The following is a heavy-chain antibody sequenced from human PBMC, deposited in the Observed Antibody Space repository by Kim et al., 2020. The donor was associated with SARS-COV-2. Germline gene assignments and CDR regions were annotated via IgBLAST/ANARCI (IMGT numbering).Heavy chain of an antibody. Sequence: GGSLRLSCGASGFAVSNYAMAWVRQAPGTGLEWVAGFSNSDGRPYYADSVRGRFTISRDTSKNTAFLQMGSLRAEDTALYYCAKEGALSGRYNWFDSWGQGTLVTVSS. D-gene: IGHD3-3*01. V-gene: IGHV3-23*01. CDR1: GFAVSNYA. CDR3: AKEGALSGRYNWFDS. J-gene: IGHJ5*01. CDR2: FSNSDGRP.